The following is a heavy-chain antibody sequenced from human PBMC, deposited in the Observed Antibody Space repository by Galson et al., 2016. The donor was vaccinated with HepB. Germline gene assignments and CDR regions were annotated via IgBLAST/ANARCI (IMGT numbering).Heavy chain of an antibody. V-gene: IGHV3-53*01. Sequence: SLRLSCAASGFSVSRNYTGWVRQAPGKGLEWVSLIYSAGSTYYADSVKGRFIISRDNPKNTLYLQMNSLGVEDTAVYYCAKGYRSLRRFFDYWGRGILVTVSS. J-gene: IGHJ4*02. CDR2: IYSAGST. D-gene: IGHD1-26*01. CDR1: GFSVSRNY. CDR3: AKGYRSLRRFFDY.